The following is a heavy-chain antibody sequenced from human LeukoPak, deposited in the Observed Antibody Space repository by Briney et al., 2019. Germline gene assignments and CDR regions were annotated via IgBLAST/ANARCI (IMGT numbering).Heavy chain of an antibody. V-gene: IGHV3-21*01. D-gene: IGHD3-22*01. Sequence: GGSLRLSCAASGFTFSSYSMNWVRQAPAKGLEWVSSISSSSSYIYYADSLKGRFTISRDNAKNSLYLQMNSLRAEDTAVYYCARLPVPYYYDSSGYPPRSSRGQGTLVTVSS. J-gene: IGHJ4*02. CDR2: ISSSSSYI. CDR3: ARLPVPYYYDSSGYPPRSS. CDR1: GFTFSSYS.